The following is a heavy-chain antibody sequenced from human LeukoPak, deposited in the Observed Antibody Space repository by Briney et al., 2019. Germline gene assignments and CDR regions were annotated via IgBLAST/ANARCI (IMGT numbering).Heavy chain of an antibody. J-gene: IGHJ4*02. CDR3: ARDPGVVATTPRPFDY. Sequence: GASVKVSCKASGYTFTSYGISWVRQAPGQGLEWMGWISAYNGNTNYAQKLQGRVTMTTDTSTSTAYMELRSLRSDDTAVYYCARDPGVVATTPRPFDYWGQGTLVTVSS. D-gene: IGHD5-12*01. CDR1: GYTFTSYG. V-gene: IGHV1-18*01. CDR2: ISAYNGNT.